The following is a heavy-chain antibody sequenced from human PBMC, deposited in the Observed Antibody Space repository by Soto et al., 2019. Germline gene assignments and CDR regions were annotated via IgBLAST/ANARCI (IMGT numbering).Heavy chain of an antibody. Sequence: ASVKVSCKASGYTFTSYGISWVRQAPGQGLEWMGWISAYNGNTNYAQKLQGRVTMTTDTSTSTAYMELRSLRSDDTAVYYCARERRSGSSSWYEDHGMDVWGQGTTVTVSS. V-gene: IGHV1-18*01. J-gene: IGHJ6*02. CDR3: ARERRSGSSSWYEDHGMDV. CDR1: GYTFTSYG. CDR2: ISAYNGNT. D-gene: IGHD6-13*01.